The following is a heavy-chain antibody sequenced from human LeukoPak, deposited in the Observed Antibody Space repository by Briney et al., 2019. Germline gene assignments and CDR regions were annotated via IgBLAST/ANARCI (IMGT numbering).Heavy chain of an antibody. CDR1: GYTFTSYD. J-gene: IGHJ6*02. V-gene: IGHV1-8*01. CDR2: MNPNSGNT. Sequence: ASVKVSCKASGYTFTSYDINWVRQATGQGLEWMGWMNPNSGNTGYAQKFQGRVTITRNTSISTAYMELSSLRSEDTAVYYCASSRDDYYYYGMDVWGQGTTVTVSS. CDR3: ASSRDDYYYYGMDV.